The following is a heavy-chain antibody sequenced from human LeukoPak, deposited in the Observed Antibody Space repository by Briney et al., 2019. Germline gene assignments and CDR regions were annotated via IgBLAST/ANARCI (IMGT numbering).Heavy chain of an antibody. D-gene: IGHD6-19*01. Sequence: GGSLRLSCAASGFTFSSYAMSWVRQAPGEGLEWVSAISGSGGSTYYADSVKGRFTISRDNSKNTLYLQMNSLRAEDTAVYYCAKDGGSGWFNYAFDIWGQGTMVTVSS. CDR1: GFTFSSYA. CDR2: ISGSGGST. J-gene: IGHJ3*02. CDR3: AKDGGSGWFNYAFDI. V-gene: IGHV3-23*01.